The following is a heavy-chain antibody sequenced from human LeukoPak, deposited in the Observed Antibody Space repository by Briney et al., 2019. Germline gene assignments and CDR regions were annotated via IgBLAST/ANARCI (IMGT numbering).Heavy chain of an antibody. CDR2: IYGDGST. Sequence: GGSLGLSCEASGFTVRNYCMSWVRQAPGKGREWVAVIYGDGSTYYADSVKGRFTISSDNLKNTLSLQMDSLRAADTAMYYCARGSPVASGRYSIYSSWGQGTLVTVSP. CDR3: ARGSPVASGRYSIYSS. J-gene: IGHJ5*02. D-gene: IGHD3-10*01. CDR1: GFTVRNYC. V-gene: IGHV3-53*01.